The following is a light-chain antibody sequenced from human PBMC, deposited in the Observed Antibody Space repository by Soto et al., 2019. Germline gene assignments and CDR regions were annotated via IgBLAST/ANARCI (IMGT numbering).Light chain of an antibody. CDR1: QSVRNNY. CDR2: GAS. J-gene: IGKJ4*01. CDR3: QQFASYPLT. V-gene: IGKV3-20*01. Sequence: EIVFAQSPGTPSLSPGERATLSLRASQSVRNNYLARYQQKPGQAPRFVIHGASSRATGIPDRFSGGGSGTDFTLTISRLEPEEFAVYYCQQFASYPLTFGGGTKVDIK.